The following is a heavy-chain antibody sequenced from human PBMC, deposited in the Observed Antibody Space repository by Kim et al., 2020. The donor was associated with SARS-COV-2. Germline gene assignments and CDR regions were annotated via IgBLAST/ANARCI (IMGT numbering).Heavy chain of an antibody. Sequence: GGSLRLSCAASGFTVGSKHMSWVRQAPGKGLEWVSIIYAGWSTYYAHSVKGRFTISRHDSKNTVLLEMNSLSAEDTAVYYCARGVSPSYYYYMDVWGKGTTVIV. V-gene: IGHV3-53*04. J-gene: IGHJ6*03. D-gene: IGHD6-13*01. CDR3: ARGVSPSYYYYMDV. CDR2: IYAGWST. CDR1: GFTVGSKH.